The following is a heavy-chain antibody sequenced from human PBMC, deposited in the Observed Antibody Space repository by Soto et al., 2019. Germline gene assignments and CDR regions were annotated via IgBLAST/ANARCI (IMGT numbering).Heavy chain of an antibody. D-gene: IGHD1-26*01. V-gene: IGHV3-23*01. CDR2: VAGSFGTT. CDR3: AKDPPYRMYYFQN. CDR1: GFTFNNYI. Sequence: EVQLLESGGGLVQPGGSLRLSCAASGFTFNNYIMNWVRQAPGKGLEWVSTVAGSFGTTAYADSVKGRFTISRDNSQNTLFLQMNSLRAEDSAIYYCAKDPPYRMYYFQNWGQGTPVTVSS. J-gene: IGHJ4*02.